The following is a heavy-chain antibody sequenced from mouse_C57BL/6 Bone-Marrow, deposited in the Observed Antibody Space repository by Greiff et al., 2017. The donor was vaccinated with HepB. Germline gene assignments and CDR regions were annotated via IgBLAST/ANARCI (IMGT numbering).Heavy chain of an antibody. J-gene: IGHJ2*01. CDR2: ISDGGSYT. V-gene: IGHV5-4*01. D-gene: IGHD2-2*01. CDR3: ARDARWLRFDY. CDR1: GFTFSSYA. Sequence: EVQLVESGGGLVKPGGSLKLSCAASGFTFSSYAMSWVRQTPEKRLEWVATISDGGSYTYYPDNVKGRFTISRDNAKNNLYLQMSHLKSEDTAMYYCARDARWLRFDYWGQGTTLTVSS.